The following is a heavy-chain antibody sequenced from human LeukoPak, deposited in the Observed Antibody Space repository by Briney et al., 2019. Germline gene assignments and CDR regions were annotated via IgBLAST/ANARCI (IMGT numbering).Heavy chain of an antibody. CDR1: GGSMTGYY. V-gene: IGHV4-59*01. Sequence: PSETLSLTCGVSGGSMTGYYWTWIRQPPGKGLEWIVYIYYSGSINYNPSLKSRLTISVDTSKNQFSLKLSSVTAADTAVYYCARLRGNYFPDYWGQGTLVTVPS. CDR2: IYYSGSI. CDR3: ARLRGNYFPDY. D-gene: IGHD4-11*01. J-gene: IGHJ4*02.